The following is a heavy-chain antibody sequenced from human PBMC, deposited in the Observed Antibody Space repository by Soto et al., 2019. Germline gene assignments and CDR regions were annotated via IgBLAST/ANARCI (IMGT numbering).Heavy chain of an antibody. V-gene: IGHV4-34*02. CDR2: INHCGGT. D-gene: IGHD3-3*02. J-gene: IGHJ6*02. CDR3: ARDRQYYQFWSGCQNEGPCAMDV. Sequence: QVQLQQWGAGLLKPSETLSLTCAVYGGSFSGYYWTWIRQAPGNGLEWIGEINHCGGTNYNSSLKSRVTISVDTSKNQFSLILYSVTAADTAVYYCARDRQYYQFWSGCQNEGPCAMDVWGQGTTVIVSS. CDR1: GGSFSGYY.